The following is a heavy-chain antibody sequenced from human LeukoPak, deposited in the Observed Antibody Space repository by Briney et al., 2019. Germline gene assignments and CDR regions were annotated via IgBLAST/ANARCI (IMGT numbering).Heavy chain of an antibody. V-gene: IGHV4-59*08. Sequence: PSETLSLTCTVSGGSISSYYWSWIRQPPGKGLEWIGYIYYSGSTNYNPSLKSRVTISVNTPKNQFSLKLSSVTAADTAVYYCARHDIGWLQLDYWGQGTLVTVSS. CDR3: ARHDIGWLQLDY. J-gene: IGHJ4*02. D-gene: IGHD5-24*01. CDR2: IYYSGST. CDR1: GGSISSYY.